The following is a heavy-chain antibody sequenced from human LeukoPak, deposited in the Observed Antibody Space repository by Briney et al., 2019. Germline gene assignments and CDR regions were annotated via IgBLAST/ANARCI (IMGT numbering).Heavy chain of an antibody. V-gene: IGHV3-66*02. CDR3: ARDRAGTLLWVEFDP. CDR1: GFTVSGNY. J-gene: IGHJ5*02. D-gene: IGHD5-18*01. CDR2: INDGGST. Sequence: GGSLRLSCAASGFTVSGNYMNWVRQAPGKGLEWVSLINDGGSTFYADSVKGRFTISRDDSRNTLFLQMNSLRAEDTAVYYCARDRAGTLLWVEFDPWGLGTLVTVSS.